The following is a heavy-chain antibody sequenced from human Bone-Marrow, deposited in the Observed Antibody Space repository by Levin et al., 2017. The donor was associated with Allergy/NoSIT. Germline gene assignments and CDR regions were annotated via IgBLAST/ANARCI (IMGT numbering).Heavy chain of an antibody. J-gene: IGHJ4*02. V-gene: IGHV1-69*15. CDR1: GGIFSSCD. CDR2: IIPMFGAA. CDR3: ARTSDDDSAGDF. Sequence: KISCKLSGGIFSSCDINWVRQAPGQGLEWMGRIIPMFGAANYAQRFQDRLTITADESTGTAYMELSSLRSEDTAMFYGARTSDDDSAGDFWGQGTLVIVSS. D-gene: IGHD5-12*01.